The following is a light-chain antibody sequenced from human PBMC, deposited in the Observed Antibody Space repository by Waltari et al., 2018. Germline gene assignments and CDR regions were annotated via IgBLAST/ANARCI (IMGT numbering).Light chain of an antibody. Sequence: DVRLTQSPLPPPVPPGQSASISCSCHQSLVYTDGISYLNWFHQRPGQAPRLLIYRVSTRDSGVPDRFSGSGSGTDFTLMISSVEADDVGVYFCMQDTHRPGTFGQGTRVEIK. CDR2: RVS. J-gene: IGKJ5*01. CDR1: QSLVYTDGISY. V-gene: IGKV2-30*01. CDR3: MQDTHRPGT.